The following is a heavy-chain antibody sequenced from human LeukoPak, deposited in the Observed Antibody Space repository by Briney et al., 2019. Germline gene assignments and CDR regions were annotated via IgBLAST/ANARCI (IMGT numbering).Heavy chain of an antibody. CDR1: GYTFTSYY. D-gene: IGHD2-8*01. V-gene: IGHV1-46*01. J-gene: IGHJ6*02. Sequence: ASVKVSCKASGYTFTSYYMHWVRQARGQGLEWMGIINPSGGSTSYAQKFQGRVTMTRDTSTRTVYMELSSLRSEDTAVYYCARDPDCTNGVCYGIYYYGMDVWGQGTTVTVSS. CDR2: INPSGGST. CDR3: ARDPDCTNGVCYGIYYYGMDV.